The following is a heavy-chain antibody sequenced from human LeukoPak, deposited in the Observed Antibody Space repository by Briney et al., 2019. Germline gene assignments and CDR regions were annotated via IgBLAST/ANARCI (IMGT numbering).Heavy chain of an antibody. CDR3: ARGGGDWLGDAFDI. V-gene: IGHV3-7*01. Sequence: GGSLRLSCAASGFTFSSYWMSWVRQAPGKGLEWVANIKQDGSEKYYVDSVKGRFTISRDNAKNSLYLQMNSLRAEDTAVYYCARGGGDWLGDAFDIWGQGTMVTVSS. D-gene: IGHD2-21*02. CDR2: IKQDGSEK. CDR1: GFTFSSYW. J-gene: IGHJ3*02.